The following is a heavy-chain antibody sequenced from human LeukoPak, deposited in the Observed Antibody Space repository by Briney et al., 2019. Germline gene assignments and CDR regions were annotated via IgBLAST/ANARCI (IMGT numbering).Heavy chain of an antibody. J-gene: IGHJ4*02. CDR3: AKDRGHNYGFGDDY. CDR2: ISGSGTVT. V-gene: IGHV3-23*01. D-gene: IGHD5-18*01. Sequence: PGGSLRLSCAASGCTFSSYAMNWVRQAPGKGLEWVSAISGSGTVTYYTDSVKGRFTISRDNSKNTLYLQMNSLRAEDTAVYYCAKDRGHNYGFGDDYWGQGTLVTVSS. CDR1: GCTFSSYA.